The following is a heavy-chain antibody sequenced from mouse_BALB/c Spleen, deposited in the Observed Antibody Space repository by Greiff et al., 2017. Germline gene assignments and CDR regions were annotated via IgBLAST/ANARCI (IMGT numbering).Heavy chain of an antibody. J-gene: IGHJ2*01. V-gene: IGHV5-12-2*01. Sequence: DVQLVESGGGLVQPGGSLKLSCAASGFTFSSYTMSWVRQTPEKRLEWVAYISNGGGSTYYPDTVKGRFTISRDNAKNTLYLQMSSLKSEDTAMYYCARHDYDGVYYFDYWGQGTTLTVSS. CDR3: ARHDYDGVYYFDY. CDR1: GFTFSSYT. CDR2: ISNGGGST. D-gene: IGHD2-4*01.